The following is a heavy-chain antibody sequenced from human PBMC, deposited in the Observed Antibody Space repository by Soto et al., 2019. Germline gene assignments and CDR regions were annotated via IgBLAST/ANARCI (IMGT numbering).Heavy chain of an antibody. CDR2: ISYDGNSK. CDR1: GFSFSTYG. CDR3: AKPPGTYYDFWTTYY. Sequence: GESLKISCAASGFSFSTYGMHWVRQAPGKGLEWVALISYDGNSKHYADSVKGRFTISRDNSKNTLYLQMNSLTAEDTAVYYCAKPPGTYYDFWTTYYWGQGTLVTVSS. V-gene: IGHV3-30*18. D-gene: IGHD3-3*01. J-gene: IGHJ4*02.